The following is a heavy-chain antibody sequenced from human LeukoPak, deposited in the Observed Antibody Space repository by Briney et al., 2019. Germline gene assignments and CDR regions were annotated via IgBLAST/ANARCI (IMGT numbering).Heavy chain of an antibody. CDR1: GGSISSYY. Sequence: PSETLSLTCTVSGGSISSYYWSWIRQPPGKGLEWIGYIYTSGSTNYNPSLKSRVTISVDTSKNQFSLKLSSVTAADTAVYYCARNRPGARPYYYYYYMDVWGKGTTVTVSS. CDR2: IYTSGST. J-gene: IGHJ6*03. CDR3: ARNRPGARPYYYYYYMDV. V-gene: IGHV4-4*09. D-gene: IGHD6-6*01.